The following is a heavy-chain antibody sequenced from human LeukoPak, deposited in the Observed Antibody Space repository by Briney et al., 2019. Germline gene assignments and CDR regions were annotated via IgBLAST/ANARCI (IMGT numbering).Heavy chain of an antibody. CDR1: GDSISSHY. V-gene: IGHV4-59*11. J-gene: IGHJ6*03. CDR2: IYKNGNT. CDR3: ARGDSSSSYYYYYYMDV. Sequence: PSETLSLTCTVSGDSISSHYWSWIRQSPGKGLEWIGDIYKNGNTNYDPSLKSRVTISIDTSKNQFSLRLSSVTAADTAVYYCARGDSSSSYYYYYYMDVWGKGTTVTVSS. D-gene: IGHD6-6*01.